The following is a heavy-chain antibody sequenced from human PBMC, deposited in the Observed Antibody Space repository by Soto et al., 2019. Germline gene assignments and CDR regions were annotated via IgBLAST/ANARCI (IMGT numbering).Heavy chain of an antibody. J-gene: IGHJ4*02. CDR2: IYCNGNT. V-gene: IGHV4-61*01. CDR3: ARSGAGSGWL. CDR1: GGSVISGRYC. Sequence: SETLSLTCTVSGGSVISGRYCLICIRQPPGKGLELIGYIYCNGNTNYSPSLKSRVTISVDTSKNQFSLKMSSVTAADTAVYYCARSGAGSGWLGGQGSLVTVSS. D-gene: IGHD6-19*01.